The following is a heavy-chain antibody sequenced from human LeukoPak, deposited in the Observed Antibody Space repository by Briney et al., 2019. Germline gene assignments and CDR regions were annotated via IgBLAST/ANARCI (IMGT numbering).Heavy chain of an antibody. CDR3: ARDSRPGGAARQNDAFDI. D-gene: IGHD6-6*01. J-gene: IGHJ3*02. Sequence: GASVKVSCKASGGTFSSYAISWVRQVPGQGLEWMGGIIPIFGTANYAQKFQGRVTITTDGSTSTAYMELSSLRSEDTAVYYCARDSRPGGAARQNDAFDIWGQGTMVTVSS. V-gene: IGHV1-69*05. CDR1: GGTFSSYA. CDR2: IIPIFGTA.